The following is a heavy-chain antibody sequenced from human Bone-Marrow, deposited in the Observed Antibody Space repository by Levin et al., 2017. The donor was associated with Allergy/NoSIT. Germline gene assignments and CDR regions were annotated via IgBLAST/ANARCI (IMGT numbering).Heavy chain of an antibody. Sequence: LRLSCTVSGVSITSGNYYWSWIRQPAGKGLEWIGHIYTSGNTNYNPSLKSRVTISVDTSQNQFSLKLRSVTAADTAVYYCARVLQYYYYYMDVWGKGTTVTVSS. V-gene: IGHV4-61*09. D-gene: IGHD5-24*01. CDR3: ARVLQYYYYYMDV. CDR1: GVSITSGNYY. CDR2: IYTSGNT. J-gene: IGHJ6*03.